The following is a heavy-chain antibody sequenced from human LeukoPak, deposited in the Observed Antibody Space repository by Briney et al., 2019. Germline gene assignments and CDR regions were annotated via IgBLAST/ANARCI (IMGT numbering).Heavy chain of an antibody. D-gene: IGHD6-13*01. J-gene: IGHJ5*02. V-gene: IGHV3-23*01. Sequence: GGSLRLSCAASGFTFNSYAMTWVRQAAGKGLEWVSAISGSGGDTYYADSVKGRFTISRDNSKNTLYLRMNSLRAEDTAVYYCAKSSAAASSNWLDPWGQGTLVTVSS. CDR1: GFTFNSYA. CDR2: ISGSGGDT. CDR3: AKSSAAASSNWLDP.